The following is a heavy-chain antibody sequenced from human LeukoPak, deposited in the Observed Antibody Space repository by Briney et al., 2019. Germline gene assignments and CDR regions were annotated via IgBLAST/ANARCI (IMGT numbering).Heavy chain of an antibody. D-gene: IGHD6-19*01. V-gene: IGHV3-74*01. Sequence: PGGSLRLSCAASGFTFSSNWMHWVRQGPGKGLVWVSRINSDGSTTTYADSVKGRFTISRDNAKNTLYLQMNSLRAEDTAVYYCANLAVTGPGDYWGQGTLVTVPS. CDR2: INSDGSTT. J-gene: IGHJ4*02. CDR1: GFTFSSNW. CDR3: ANLAVTGPGDY.